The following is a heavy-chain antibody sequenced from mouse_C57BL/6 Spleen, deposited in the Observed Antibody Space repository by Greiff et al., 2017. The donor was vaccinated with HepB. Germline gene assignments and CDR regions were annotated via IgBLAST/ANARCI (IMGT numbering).Heavy chain of an antibody. Sequence: QVHVKQPGAELVMPGASVKLSCKASGYTFTSYWMHWVKQRPGQGLEWIGEIDPSDSYTNYNQKFKGKSTLTVDKSSSTAYMQLSSLTSEDSAVYYCATGVYGNYDAMDYWGQGTSVTVSS. V-gene: IGHV1-69*01. CDR3: ATGVYGNYDAMDY. D-gene: IGHD2-1*01. CDR2: IDPSDSYT. J-gene: IGHJ4*01. CDR1: GYTFTSYW.